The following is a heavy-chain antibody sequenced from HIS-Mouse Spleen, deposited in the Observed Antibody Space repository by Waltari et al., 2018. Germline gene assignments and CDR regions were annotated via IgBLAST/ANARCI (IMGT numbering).Heavy chain of an antibody. CDR2: IYYSGGT. CDR1: GGSISSSSYY. V-gene: IGHV4-39*07. J-gene: IGHJ4*02. D-gene: IGHD7-27*01. CDR3: ARGGLGIRGRGNYFDY. Sequence: QLQLQESGPGLVKPSETLSRTCTVPGGSISSSSYYWGWIRQPPGKGLEWIGSIYYSGGTYYNPSLKSRVTISVDTSKNQFSLKLSSVTAADTAVYYCARGGLGIRGRGNYFDYWGQGTLVTVSS.